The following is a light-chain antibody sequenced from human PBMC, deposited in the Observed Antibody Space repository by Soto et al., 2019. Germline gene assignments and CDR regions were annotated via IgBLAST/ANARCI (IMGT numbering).Light chain of an antibody. J-gene: IGLJ2*01. CDR2: DND. V-gene: IGLV1-51*01. CDR3: GTWASLLDAMI. CDR1: SSDLGNSI. Sequence: QAVLTPPPSVSAAPRQTVTISCSGTSSDLGNSIISWYQQVPGTAPRLLIFDNDRRPPGIPGRFSGSKSAASATLVITGLQTGDEAGYFCGTWASLLDAMIFGGGTQLTVL.